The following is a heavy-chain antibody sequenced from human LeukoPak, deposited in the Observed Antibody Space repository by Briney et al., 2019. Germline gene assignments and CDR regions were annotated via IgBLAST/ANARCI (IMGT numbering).Heavy chain of an antibody. CDR1: GYTFTGYY. CDR3: AMYHDYYDSIGYYYFDY. Sequence: ASVKVSCKASGYTFTGYYMHWVRQAPGQGLEWMGWINPNNGGTNYAQKFQGRVTMTRDTSISTAYMELSRLRSDDTAVYYGAMYHDYYDSIGYYYFDYWGQGTLVTASS. CDR2: INPNNGGT. J-gene: IGHJ4*02. V-gene: IGHV1-2*02. D-gene: IGHD3-22*01.